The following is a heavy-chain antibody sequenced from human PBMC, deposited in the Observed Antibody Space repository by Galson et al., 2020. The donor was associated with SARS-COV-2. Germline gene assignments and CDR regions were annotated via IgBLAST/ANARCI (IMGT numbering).Heavy chain of an antibody. D-gene: IGHD6-6*01. Sequence: ASVKVSCKASGYIFTGYYIHWVRQAPGQGLQWMGWINPNIGGTNYAQNFQGRVTMTRDTSISTVYMELSRLRSDDTAVYYCARGGYSSSSPFDSWGQGTLVTVSS. V-gene: IGHV1-2*02. CDR2: INPNIGGT. CDR1: GYIFTGYY. CDR3: ARGGYSSSSPFDS. J-gene: IGHJ4*02.